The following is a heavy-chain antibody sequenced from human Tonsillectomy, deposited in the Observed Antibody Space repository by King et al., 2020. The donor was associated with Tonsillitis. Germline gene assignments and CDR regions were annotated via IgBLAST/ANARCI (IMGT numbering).Heavy chain of an antibody. CDR1: GGSISSSSYY. V-gene: IGHV4-39*01. CDR2: IYYSGST. Sequence: LHLQESGPGLVKPSETLSLTCTVSGGSISSSSYYWGWIRQPPGKGLEWIGSIYYSGSTYYNPSLKSRVTISVDTSKNQFSLKLSSVTAADTAVYYCARLPLLGYCSSTSCYYFDYWGQGTLVTVSS. J-gene: IGHJ4*02. CDR3: ARLPLLGYCSSTSCYYFDY. D-gene: IGHD2-2*01.